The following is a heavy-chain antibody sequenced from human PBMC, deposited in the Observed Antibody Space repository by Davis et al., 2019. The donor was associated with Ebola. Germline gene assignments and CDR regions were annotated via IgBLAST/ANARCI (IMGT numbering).Heavy chain of an antibody. CDR3: ARDTRGGWELDY. CDR2: ISWNSGSI. V-gene: IGHV3-9*01. Sequence: SLKISCAASGFTFGNYPMHWVRQAPGKGLEWVSGISWNSGSIGYADSVKGRFTISRDNAKNSLYLQMNSLRAEDTALYYCARDTRGGWELDYWGQGTLVTVSS. D-gene: IGHD6-19*01. J-gene: IGHJ4*02. CDR1: GFTFGNYP.